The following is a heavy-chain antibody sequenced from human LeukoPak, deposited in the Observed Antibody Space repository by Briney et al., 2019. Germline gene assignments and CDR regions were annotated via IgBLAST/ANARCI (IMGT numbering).Heavy chain of an antibody. V-gene: IGHV1-46*01. J-gene: IGHJ4*02. Sequence: ASVKVSCKASGYTFTSYYMHWVRQAPGQGLEWMGIINPSGGSTSYAQEFQGRVTMTRDMSTSTVYMELSSLRSEDTAVYYCARVPFREMATISGGYYFDYWGQGTLVTVSS. D-gene: IGHD5-24*01. CDR1: GYTFTSYY. CDR3: ARVPFREMATISGGYYFDY. CDR2: INPSGGST.